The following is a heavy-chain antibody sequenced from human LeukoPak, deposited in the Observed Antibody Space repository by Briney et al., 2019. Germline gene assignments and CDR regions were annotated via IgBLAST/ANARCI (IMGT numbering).Heavy chain of an antibody. CDR2: IIPVFDMT. CDR3: TKGPHDYGDFVYF. D-gene: IGHD4-17*01. CDR1: GDTFDRFP. Sequence: SVKVSCKASGDTFDRFPISWVRLAPGQGLEWMGRIIPVFDMTNYAPKFQGRITMTADISTTTAYMELRSLKSEDSAIYYCTKGPHDYGDFVYFWGQGTRVTASS. J-gene: IGHJ4*02. V-gene: IGHV1-69*04.